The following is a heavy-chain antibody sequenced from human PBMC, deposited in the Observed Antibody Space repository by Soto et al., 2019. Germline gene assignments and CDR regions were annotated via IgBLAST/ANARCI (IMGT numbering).Heavy chain of an antibody. Sequence: QVQLVQSGAEVKKPGSSVKVSCKASGGTFSSYAISWVRQAPGQGLEWMGGIIPIFGTANYAQKFQGRVTITADESTSSAYIELSSLRSEDTAVYYCARGTYYDFWSGYYTDYYYGMDVWGQGTTVTVSS. J-gene: IGHJ6*02. V-gene: IGHV1-69*01. CDR2: IIPIFGTA. CDR3: ARGTYYDFWSGYYTDYYYGMDV. D-gene: IGHD3-3*01. CDR1: GGTFSSYA.